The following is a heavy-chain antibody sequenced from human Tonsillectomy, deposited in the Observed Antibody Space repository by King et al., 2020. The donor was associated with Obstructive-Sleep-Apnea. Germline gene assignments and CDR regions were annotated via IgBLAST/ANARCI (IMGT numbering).Heavy chain of an antibody. Sequence: VQLVESGGGLVQPGRSLRLSCAASGFTFDDYAMHWVRQAPGKGLEWVSGISWNSGNIGYADSVKGRFTISRDNAKNSLYLEMNSLRVEDTAFYYCAKDRRAKLWFGEFDWGQGTLVTVSS. V-gene: IGHV3-9*01. CDR1: GFTFDDYA. CDR2: ISWNSGNI. CDR3: AKDRRAKLWFGEFD. D-gene: IGHD3-10*01. J-gene: IGHJ4*02.